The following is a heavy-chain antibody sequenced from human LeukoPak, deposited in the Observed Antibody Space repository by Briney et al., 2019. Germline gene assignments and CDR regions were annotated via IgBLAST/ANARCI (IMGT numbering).Heavy chain of an antibody. Sequence: PGGSLRLSCAASGFTFSSYGMHWVRQAPGKGLEWVAVISYDGSNKYYADSVKGRFTISRDNSKNTLYLQMNSLRAEDTAVYYCAKDYYDSSGYYYRTFDYWGQGTLVTVSS. CDR2: ISYDGSNK. D-gene: IGHD3-22*01. J-gene: IGHJ4*02. V-gene: IGHV3-30*18. CDR3: AKDYYDSSGYYYRTFDY. CDR1: GFTFSSYG.